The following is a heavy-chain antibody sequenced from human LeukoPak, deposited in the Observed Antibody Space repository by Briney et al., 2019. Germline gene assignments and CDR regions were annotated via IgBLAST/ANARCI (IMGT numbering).Heavy chain of an antibody. CDR1: GGSISSYY. V-gene: IGHV4-59*01. J-gene: IGHJ5*02. CDR3: ARVARLGRFDP. CDR2: IYYSGST. D-gene: IGHD5-12*01. Sequence: SETPSLTCTVSGGSISSYYWSWIRQPPGKGLEWIGYIYYSGSTNYNPSLKGRVTISVDTSKNQFSLKLSSVTAADTAVYYCARVARLGRFDPWGQGTLVTVSS.